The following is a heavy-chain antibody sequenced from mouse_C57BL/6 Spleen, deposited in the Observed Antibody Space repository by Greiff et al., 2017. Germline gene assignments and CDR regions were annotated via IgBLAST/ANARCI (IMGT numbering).Heavy chain of an antibody. Sequence: QVQLQQPGAELVMPGASVKLSCKASGYTFTSYWMHWVKQRPGQGLEWIGEIDPSDSYTNYNQKFKGKSTLTVDKSSSIAYMQLSSLTSEDSAVYYCARLGYYGSSYWGQGTLVTVSA. CDR1: GYTFTSYW. V-gene: IGHV1-69*01. D-gene: IGHD1-1*01. CDR3: ARLGYYGSSY. J-gene: IGHJ3*01. CDR2: IDPSDSYT.